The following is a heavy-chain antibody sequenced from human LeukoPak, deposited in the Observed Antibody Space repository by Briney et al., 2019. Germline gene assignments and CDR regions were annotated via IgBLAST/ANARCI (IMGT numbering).Heavy chain of an antibody. Sequence: GGSLRLSCAASGFTFSTSAMHWVRQAPGKGLEWVAVISYDGSNTYYADSVKGRFTISRDNFNNTLYLQMNGLRAEDTAEYYCARDKRRRFFDWLFIDYWGQGTLVTVSS. CDR2: ISYDGSNT. CDR1: GFTFSTSA. V-gene: IGHV3-30*04. CDR3: ARDKRRRFFDWLFIDY. D-gene: IGHD3-9*01. J-gene: IGHJ4*02.